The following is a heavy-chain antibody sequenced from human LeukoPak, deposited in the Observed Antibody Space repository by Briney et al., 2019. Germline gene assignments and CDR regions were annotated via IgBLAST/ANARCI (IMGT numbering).Heavy chain of an antibody. V-gene: IGHV3-33*01. CDR3: ARGYSSGSRWLDY. CDR1: GFTFSSYG. D-gene: IGHD3-22*01. CDR2: IWYDGSNQ. J-gene: IGHJ4*02. Sequence: PGRSLRLSRAASGFTFSSYGMHWVRQAPGKGLEWVAVIWYDGSNQYYADSVKGRFTISRDNSKNTLYLQMNSLRAEDTAVYYCARGYSSGSRWLDYWGQGTLVTVSS.